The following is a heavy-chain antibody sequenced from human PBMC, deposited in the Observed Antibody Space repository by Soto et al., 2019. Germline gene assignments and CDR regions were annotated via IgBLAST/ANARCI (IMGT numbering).Heavy chain of an antibody. CDR3: ARYEAGYYDFWSGYYYYYGMDV. CDR1: GYTFTSYG. D-gene: IGHD3-3*01. V-gene: IGHV1-18*01. Sequence: QVQLVQSGAEVKKPGASVKVSCKASGYTFTSYGISWVRQAPGQGLEWMGWISAYNGNTNYAQKLQGRVTMTTDTSTSTSYIELRSLRSDDTAAYYCARYEAGYYDFWSGYYYYYGMDVWGQGTTVTVSS. J-gene: IGHJ6*02. CDR2: ISAYNGNT.